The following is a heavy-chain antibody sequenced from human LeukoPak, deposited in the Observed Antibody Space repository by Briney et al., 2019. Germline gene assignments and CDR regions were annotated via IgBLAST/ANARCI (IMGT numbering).Heavy chain of an antibody. V-gene: IGHV5-51*01. CDR2: IYPGDSDT. D-gene: IGHD2-2*01. CDR1: GYSFTSYW. CDR3: ARTTYCSSTSCPLPDWFDP. J-gene: IGHJ5*02. Sequence: GESLKISCKGSGYSFTSYWIGWVRQMPGKGLEWMGIIYPGDSDTRYSPSFQGQVTISADKSISTAYLQWSSLKASDTAMYYRARTTYCSSTSCPLPDWFDPWGQGTLVTVSS.